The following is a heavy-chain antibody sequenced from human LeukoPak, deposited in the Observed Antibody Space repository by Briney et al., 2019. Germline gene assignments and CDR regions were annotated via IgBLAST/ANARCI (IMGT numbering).Heavy chain of an antibody. CDR2: INHSGST. D-gene: IGHD5/OR15-5a*01. V-gene: IGHV4-34*01. CDR1: GGSISTYY. Sequence: SETLSLTCTVSGGSISTYYWSWIRQPPGKGLEWIGEINHSGSTNYNPSLKSRVTISVDTSKNQFSLKLSSVTAADTAVYYCARMQSTNWFDPWGQGTLVTVSS. CDR3: ARMQSTNWFDP. J-gene: IGHJ5*02.